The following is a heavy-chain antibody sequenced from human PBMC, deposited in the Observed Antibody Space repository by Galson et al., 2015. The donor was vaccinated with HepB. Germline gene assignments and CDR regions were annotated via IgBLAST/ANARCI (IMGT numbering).Heavy chain of an antibody. V-gene: IGHV3-30*04. CDR3: ARDLMKQLRGSFDY. D-gene: IGHD6-6*01. CDR2: ISYDGSNK. Sequence: SLRLSCAASGFTFSSYAMHWVRQAPGKGLEWVAVISYDGSNKYYADSVKGRFTISRDNSKNTLYLQMNSLRAEDTAVYNCARDLMKQLRGSFDYWGQGTLVTVSS. CDR1: GFTFSSYA. J-gene: IGHJ4*02.